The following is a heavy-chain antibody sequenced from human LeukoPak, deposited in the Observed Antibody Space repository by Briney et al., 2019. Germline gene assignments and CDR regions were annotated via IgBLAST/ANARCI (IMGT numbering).Heavy chain of an antibody. CDR2: ISYDGRNK. Sequence: GGSLRLSCAASGFTFSSYAMHWVRQAPGKGLEWVAVISYDGRNKYYADSVKGRFTISRDNSKNTLYLQMNSLRAEDTAVYYCARAGDYVGSYYGMDVWGQGTTVTVSS. CDR3: ARAGDYVGSYYGMDV. V-gene: IGHV3-30*04. D-gene: IGHD4-17*01. J-gene: IGHJ6*02. CDR1: GFTFSSYA.